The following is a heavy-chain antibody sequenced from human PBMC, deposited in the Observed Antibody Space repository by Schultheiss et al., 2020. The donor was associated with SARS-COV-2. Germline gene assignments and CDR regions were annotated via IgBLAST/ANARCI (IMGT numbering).Heavy chain of an antibody. CDR1: GGSISGGDYY. D-gene: IGHD2-15*01. V-gene: IGHV4-39*01. CDR3: ASTRSRRATAVDY. Sequence: SETLSLTCTVSGGSISGGDYYWSWIRQPPGKGLEWIGSIYYSGSTYYNPSLKSRVTISVDTSKNQFSLKLSSVTAADTAVYYCASTRSRRATAVDYWGQGTLVTVSS. J-gene: IGHJ4*02. CDR2: IYYSGST.